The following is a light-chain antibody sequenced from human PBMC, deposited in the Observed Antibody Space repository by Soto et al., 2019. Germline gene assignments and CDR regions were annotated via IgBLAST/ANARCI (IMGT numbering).Light chain of an antibody. CDR2: EAS. CDR1: ESVRSTY. V-gene: IGKV3-20*01. CDR3: QQYFNSPYMYT. J-gene: IGKJ2*01. Sequence: DIVLTQSPGILSLSPGDRATLSCRSSESVRSTYLAWYQQKRGQAPRLLIYEASSRASGIPDRFSGSGSGKDFALTISKVQPEDVAVYYCQQYFNSPYMYTFGQWTLLEI.